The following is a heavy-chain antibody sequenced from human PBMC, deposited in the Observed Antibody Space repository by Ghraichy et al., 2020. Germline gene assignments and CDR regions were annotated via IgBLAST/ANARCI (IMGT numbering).Heavy chain of an antibody. Sequence: GGSLRLSCAASGFTFSSYAMSWVRQAPGKGLEWVSAISGSGGSTYYADSVKGRFTISRDNSKNTLYLQMNSLRAEDTAVYYCANDRSPPYYDILTGYYKKGGYDYWGQGTLVTVSS. CDR1: GFTFSSYA. J-gene: IGHJ4*02. D-gene: IGHD3-9*01. V-gene: IGHV3-23*01. CDR2: ISGSGGST. CDR3: ANDRSPPYYDILTGYYKKGGYDY.